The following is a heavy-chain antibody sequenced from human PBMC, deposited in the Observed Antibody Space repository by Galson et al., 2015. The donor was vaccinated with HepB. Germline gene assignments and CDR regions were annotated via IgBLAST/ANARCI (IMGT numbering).Heavy chain of an antibody. CDR3: ARGKRSGNSHYFDY. J-gene: IGHJ4*02. CDR2: IWYDGSNE. CDR1: GFTFSGYS. D-gene: IGHD3-10*01. Sequence: SLRLSCAASGFTFSGYSMSWVRQAPGKGLEWVAIIWYDGSNENYGDSVKGRFTISRDNSKNTVHLQMNSLRAEDTAVYYCARGKRSGNSHYFDYWGQGTLVTVSS. V-gene: IGHV3-33*01.